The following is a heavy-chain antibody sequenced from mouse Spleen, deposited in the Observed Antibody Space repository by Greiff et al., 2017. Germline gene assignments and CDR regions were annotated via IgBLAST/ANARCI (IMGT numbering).Heavy chain of an antibody. V-gene: IGHV1-42*01. D-gene: IGHD2-3*01. CDR2: INPSTGGT. Sequence: VQLQQSGPELVKPGASVKISCKASGYSFTGYYMNWVKQSPEKSLEWIGEINPSTGGTTYNQKFKAKATLTVDKSSSTAYMQLKSLTSEDSAVYYCASYDGYSRFDYWGQGTTLTVSS. J-gene: IGHJ2*01. CDR1: GYSFTGYY. CDR3: ASYDGYSRFDY.